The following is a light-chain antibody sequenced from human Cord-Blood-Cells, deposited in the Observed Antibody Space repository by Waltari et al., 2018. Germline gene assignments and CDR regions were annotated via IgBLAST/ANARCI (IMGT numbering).Light chain of an antibody. CDR1: QSISSY. CDR2: AAS. J-gene: IGKJ1*01. CDR3: QQSYSTPPT. V-gene: IGKV1-39*01. Sequence: DIQMTQSPSSLSASVGDRVTITCRASQSISSYLNWYQQKPGKAPKLRIYAASSLQSGVPSRFSGSGSGTDFTLTISSLQPEDFATYDCQQSYSTPPTFGQGTKVEIK.